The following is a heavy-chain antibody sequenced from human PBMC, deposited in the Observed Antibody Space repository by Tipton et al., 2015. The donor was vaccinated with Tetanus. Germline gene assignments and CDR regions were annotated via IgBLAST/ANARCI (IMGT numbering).Heavy chain of an antibody. D-gene: IGHD1-14*01. J-gene: IGHJ4*02. CDR2: ITPIFGTT. CDR1: GGTFTNYA. Sequence: QLVQSGAEMKKPGSSVKVSCKASGGTFTNYALSWVRQAPGQGLEWVGGITPIFGTTNSAPKFQGRVTITADESTNTAYMELSSLRADDSAVYYCARGPNRISRADDYWGQGTQITVSS. V-gene: IGHV1-69*01. CDR3: ARGPNRISRADDY.